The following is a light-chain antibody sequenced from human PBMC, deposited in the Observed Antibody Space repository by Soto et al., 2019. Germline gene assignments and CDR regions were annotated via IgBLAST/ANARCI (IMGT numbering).Light chain of an antibody. J-gene: IGLJ2*01. CDR1: SSDIGSYNR. CDR3: SSYTSSITVV. CDR2: EVS. V-gene: IGLV2-18*02. Sequence: QSVLTQPPSVSGSPGQSVTISCTGTSSDIGSYNRVSWYQQPPGAAPKLMIYEVSSRPSGVPDRFSGSKSGNTASLTISGLQADDEADYYCSSYTSSITVVFGGGTKLTVL.